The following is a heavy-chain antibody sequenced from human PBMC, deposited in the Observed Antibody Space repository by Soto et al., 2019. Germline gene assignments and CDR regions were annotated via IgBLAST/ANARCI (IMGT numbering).Heavy chain of an antibody. D-gene: IGHD3-22*01. CDR2: IIPIFGTA. CDR1: GGTFSSYA. V-gene: IGHV1-69*13. CDR3: ALGLLKRAWGSSGYYSTGPFDY. Sequence: ASVKVSCKASGGTFSSYAISWVRQAPGQGLEWMGGIIPIFGTASYAQKFQGRVTITADESTSTAYMELSSLRSEDTAVYYCALGLLKRAWGSSGYYSTGPFDYWGQGTLVTVSS. J-gene: IGHJ4*02.